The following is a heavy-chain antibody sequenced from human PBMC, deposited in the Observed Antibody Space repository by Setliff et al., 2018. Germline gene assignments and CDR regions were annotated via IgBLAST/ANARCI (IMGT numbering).Heavy chain of an antibody. Sequence: SETLSLTCTVSPGSISRHYWSWFRQAPGKGLEWIGEINHRGSTNYNPSLKSRVTISIDKSKDQFSLKLISMTAADTAVYYCARDHCSSTSCYVSYWGQGTLVTVSS. CDR2: INHRGST. CDR1: PGSISRHY. CDR3: ARDHCSSTSCYVSY. J-gene: IGHJ4*02. V-gene: IGHV4-34*01. D-gene: IGHD2-2*01.